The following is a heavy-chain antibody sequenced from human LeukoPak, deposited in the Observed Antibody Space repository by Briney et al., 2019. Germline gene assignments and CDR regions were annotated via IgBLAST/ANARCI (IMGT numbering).Heavy chain of an antibody. D-gene: IGHD1-26*01. Sequence: ASVKVACKASGYTFTSYRIRWVRQAPGQGLEWVGMINPSAGSTTYAQNLQGRVSMTTDTSTSTVYMELSSLRFEDTAVYYCARDGVGATKNWFGPWGQGTLVIVSS. CDR1: GYTFTSYR. V-gene: IGHV1-46*01. CDR2: INPSAGST. J-gene: IGHJ5*02. CDR3: ARDGVGATKNWFGP.